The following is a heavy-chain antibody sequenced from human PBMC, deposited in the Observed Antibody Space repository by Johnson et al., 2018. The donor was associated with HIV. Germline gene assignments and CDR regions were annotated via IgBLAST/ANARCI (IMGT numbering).Heavy chain of an antibody. CDR2: INWNGGST. J-gene: IGHJ3*01. CDR1: GFRFDDYG. Sequence: MLLVESGGTVVRPGGSLRLSCAVSGFRFDDYGMSWVRQAPGKGLEWVSGINWNGGSTGYVDSVKGRFIIYSENAKNSLYLQRNSLWVEDTALYYCARGRGGDAISFDVWGQGTMVIVSS. V-gene: IGHV3-20*04. CDR3: ARGRGGDAISFDV. D-gene: IGHD3-16*01.